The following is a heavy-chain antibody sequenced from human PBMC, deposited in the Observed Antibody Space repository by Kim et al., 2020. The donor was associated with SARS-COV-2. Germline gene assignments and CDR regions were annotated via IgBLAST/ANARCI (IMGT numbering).Heavy chain of an antibody. CDR2: ISAYNGNT. CDR3: ARDPVPPDYDILTRSPPAGPAFDI. Sequence: ASVKVSCKASGYTFTSYGISWVRQAPGQGLEWMGWISAYNGNTNYAQKLQGRVTMTTDTSTSTAYMELRSLRSDDTAVYYCARDPVPPDYDILTRSPPAGPAFDIWGQGTMVTVSS. CDR1: GYTFTSYG. J-gene: IGHJ3*02. D-gene: IGHD3-9*01. V-gene: IGHV1-18*04.